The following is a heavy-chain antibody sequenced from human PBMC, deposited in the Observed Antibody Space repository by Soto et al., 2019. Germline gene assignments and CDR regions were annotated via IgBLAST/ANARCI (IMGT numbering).Heavy chain of an antibody. CDR3: ARTTWGFHYYDRKQYDMHV. Sequence: PSETLSLTCAVYGGSFSGYYWSWIRQPPGKGLEWIGEINHSGSTNYNPSLKNRVTISVDTSKNQFSLKLTSVTAADTAVYYCARTTWGFHYYDRKQYDMHVCGQGTTVTVSS. CDR2: INHSGST. J-gene: IGHJ6*02. D-gene: IGHD3-22*01. CDR1: GGSFSGYY. V-gene: IGHV4-34*01.